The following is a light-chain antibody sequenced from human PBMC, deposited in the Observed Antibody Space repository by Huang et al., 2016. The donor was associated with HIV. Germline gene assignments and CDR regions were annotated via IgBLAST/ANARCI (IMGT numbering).Light chain of an antibody. CDR1: LSVSTN. Sequence: EVVMTQSPATLSVSPGERATLPSRASLSVSTNLAWYQQKPGQAPRRLIYGASTRATGSPARFSGSGSGTEFTLTISSLQSEDFAVYYCQQYNNLPPYTFGQGTKLEIK. V-gene: IGKV3-15*01. J-gene: IGKJ2*01. CDR3: QQYNNLPPYT. CDR2: GAS.